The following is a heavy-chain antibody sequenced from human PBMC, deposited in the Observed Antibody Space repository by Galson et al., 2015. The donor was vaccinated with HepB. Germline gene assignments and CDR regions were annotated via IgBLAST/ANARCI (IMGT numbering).Heavy chain of an antibody. Sequence: SLRLSCAASGFTFSSYSMNWVRQLPGKGLEWVSYISSNTGTIYYADSVKGRFTISRDNAKNSLCLQMNSLRDEDTAVYYCARDLGDTAMVPYYFDYWGQGTLVTVSS. CDR2: ISSNTGTI. CDR3: ARDLGDTAMVPYYFDY. V-gene: IGHV3-48*02. J-gene: IGHJ4*02. CDR1: GFTFSSYS. D-gene: IGHD5-18*01.